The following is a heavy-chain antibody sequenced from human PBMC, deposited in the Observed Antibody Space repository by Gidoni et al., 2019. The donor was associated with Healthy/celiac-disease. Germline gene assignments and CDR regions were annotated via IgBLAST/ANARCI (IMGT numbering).Heavy chain of an antibody. Sequence: QVQLQQWGAGLLKPSETLSITCAVYGGSFSGYYWSWIRQPPGKGLEWIGEINHSGSTNYNPSLKSRVTISVDTSKNQFSLKLSSVTAADTAVYYCARITIFGVVPDYWGQGTLVTVSS. CDR2: INHSGST. CDR3: ARITIFGVVPDY. CDR1: GGSFSGYY. V-gene: IGHV4-34*01. J-gene: IGHJ4*02. D-gene: IGHD3-3*01.